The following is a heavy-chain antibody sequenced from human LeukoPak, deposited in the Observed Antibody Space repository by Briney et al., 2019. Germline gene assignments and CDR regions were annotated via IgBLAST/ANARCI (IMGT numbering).Heavy chain of an antibody. CDR1: GGSISGYY. CDR2: IYHSGST. J-gene: IGHJ6*03. Sequence: PSETLSLTCTVSGGSISGYYWGWIRQPPGKGLEWIGYIYHSGSTYYNPSLKSRVTISVDRSKNQFSLKLSSVTAADTAVYYCARGPSSSSEVNYYYYMDVWGKGTTVTVSS. V-gene: IGHV4-59*12. D-gene: IGHD6-6*01. CDR3: ARGPSSSSEVNYYYYMDV.